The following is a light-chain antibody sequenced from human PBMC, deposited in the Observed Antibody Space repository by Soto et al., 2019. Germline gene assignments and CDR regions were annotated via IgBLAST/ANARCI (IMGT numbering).Light chain of an antibody. V-gene: IGKV3-11*01. CDR3: QQRSYWPT. J-gene: IGKJ5*01. CDR1: QSVSSY. Sequence: EIVITQSPYTLSLSPGERATLSCRASQSVSSYLAWYQQKPGQAPRLLIYDASNRATGIPARFSGSGSGTDFTLTISSLEPEDFAVYYCQQRSYWPTFGQGTRLE. CDR2: DAS.